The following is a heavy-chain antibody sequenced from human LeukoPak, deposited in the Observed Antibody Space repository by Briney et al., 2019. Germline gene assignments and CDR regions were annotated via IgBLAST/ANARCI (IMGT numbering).Heavy chain of an antibody. V-gene: IGHV3-33*01. Sequence: PGGSLRLSCAASGFSFSSFAMVWVRQAPGKGLDWVAFIWYDGSNKYYADSVKGRFTISRDNSKNTLYLKMNSLRAEDTAVYYCASSRPFGVWGYYMDVWGKGTTVTVSS. CDR1: GFSFSSFA. J-gene: IGHJ6*03. CDR2: IWYDGSNK. D-gene: IGHD3-10*01. CDR3: ASSRPFGVWGYYMDV.